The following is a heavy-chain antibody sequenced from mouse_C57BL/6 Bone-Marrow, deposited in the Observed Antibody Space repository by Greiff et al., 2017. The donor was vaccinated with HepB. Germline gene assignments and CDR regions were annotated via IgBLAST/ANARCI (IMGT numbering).Heavy chain of an antibody. D-gene: IGHD1-2*01. Sequence: QVQLKQSGPELVKPGASVKISCKASGYAFSSSWMNWVKQRPGKGLEWIGRIYPGDGDTNYNGKFKGKATLTADKSSSTAYMQLSSLTSEDSAVYFCARGLGYYGPRAYWGQGTLVTVSA. CDR2: IYPGDGDT. CDR3: ARGLGYYGPRAY. V-gene: IGHV1-82*01. J-gene: IGHJ3*01. CDR1: GYAFSSSW.